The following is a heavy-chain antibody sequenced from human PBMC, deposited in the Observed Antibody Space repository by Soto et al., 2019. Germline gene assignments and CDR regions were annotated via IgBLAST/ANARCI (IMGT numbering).Heavy chain of an antibody. V-gene: IGHV4-59*13. CDR3: AGERGVWFGDLLPHGWLAP. Sequence: SETLSVPCTVSGGSMSECYWSGRRQHPGKGLEWIGYIYYTGYTSYNPSLKSRVTISVDTSRNKLSLRLTSVTAADTAVYYCAGERGVWFGDLLPHGWLAPWGQGTLVTVS. CDR1: GGSMSECY. D-gene: IGHD3-10*01. J-gene: IGHJ5*02. CDR2: IYYTGYT.